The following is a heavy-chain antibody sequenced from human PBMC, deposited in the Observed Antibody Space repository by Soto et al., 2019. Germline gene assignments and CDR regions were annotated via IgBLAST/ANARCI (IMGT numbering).Heavy chain of an antibody. CDR1: GFTFSSYA. J-gene: IGHJ4*02. CDR2: ISGSGGST. Sequence: EVQLLESGGGLVQPGGSLRLSCAASGFTFSSYAMSWVRQAPGKGLEWVSAISGSGGSTYYADSVKGRFTISRDNSKNTLYLQMNSLRAEDTAVYYCARGLDDSSGPGYFDHWGQGTLVTVSS. D-gene: IGHD3-22*01. CDR3: ARGLDDSSGPGYFDH. V-gene: IGHV3-23*01.